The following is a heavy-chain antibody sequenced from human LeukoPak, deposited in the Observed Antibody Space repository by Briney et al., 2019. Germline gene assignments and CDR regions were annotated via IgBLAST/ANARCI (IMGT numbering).Heavy chain of an antibody. D-gene: IGHD3-10*01. CDR1: GFTFSNYA. V-gene: IGHV3-23*01. CDR3: AKDRGLWFGELFLPNWFDP. Sequence: PGGSLRLSCAASGFTFSNYAMSWVRQAPGKGLEWVSSLSGSGGSTYHADSVKGRFTISRDNSKNTLYLQMNSLRAEDTAVYYCAKDRGLWFGELFLPNWFDPWGQGTLVTVSS. CDR2: LSGSGGST. J-gene: IGHJ5*02.